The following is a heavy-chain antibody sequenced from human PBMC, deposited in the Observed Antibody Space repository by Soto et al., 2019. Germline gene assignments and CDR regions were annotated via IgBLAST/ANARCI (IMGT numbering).Heavy chain of an antibody. CDR3: AYRLRYAAYWIDP. CDR2: INPGNSDT. V-gene: IGHV5-51*04. D-gene: IGHD1-1*01. Sequence: GESLKISCKASGYSFTSYWIAWVRQTPGKGLEWMGIINPGNSDTRYSPSFQGQVTISADWPSGTTYLQLSSLKASDSGTYYCAYRLRYAAYWIDPWGQGTLVTVSS. J-gene: IGHJ5*02. CDR1: GYSFTSYW.